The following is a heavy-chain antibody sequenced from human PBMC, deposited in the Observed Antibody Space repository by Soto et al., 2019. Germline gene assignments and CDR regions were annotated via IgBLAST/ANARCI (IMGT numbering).Heavy chain of an antibody. CDR3: ARLGGYSYGPEYYFDY. V-gene: IGHV5-51*01. J-gene: IGHJ4*02. CDR2: IYPGDSDT. D-gene: IGHD5-18*01. CDR1: GYSFTSYW. Sequence: GESQKISCKGSGYSFTSYWIGWVRQMPGKGLEWMGIIYPGDSDTRYSPSFQGQVTISADKSISTAYLQWSSLKASDTAMYYCARLGGYSYGPEYYFDYWGQGTLVTVSS.